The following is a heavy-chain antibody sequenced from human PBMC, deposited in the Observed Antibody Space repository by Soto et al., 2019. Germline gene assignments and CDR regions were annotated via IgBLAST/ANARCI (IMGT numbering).Heavy chain of an antibody. CDR3: ARARPGSYFVLEY. D-gene: IGHD3-10*01. Sequence: PSETLSLTCAVYGGSFSGYYWSRIRQPPGKGLEWIGEINHSGSTNYNPSLKSRVTISVDTSKNQFSLRVSSVTAADTAVYYCARARPGSYFVLEYWGLGTLVTVSS. CDR2: INHSGST. CDR1: GGSFSGYY. V-gene: IGHV4-34*01. J-gene: IGHJ4*02.